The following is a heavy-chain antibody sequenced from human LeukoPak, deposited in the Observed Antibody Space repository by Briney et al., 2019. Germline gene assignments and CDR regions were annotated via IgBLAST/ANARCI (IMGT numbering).Heavy chain of an antibody. CDR2: IYYSGST. CDR1: GGSISSGDYY. V-gene: IGHV4-30-4*01. D-gene: IGHD3-22*01. Sequence: PSETLSLTCTVSGGSISSGDYYWSWIRQPPGKGLEWIGYIYYSGSTYYNPSLKSRVTISVDTSKNQFSLKLSSVTAADTAVYYCAREKPNYYDSSGYIPYYFDYWGRGTLVTVSS. CDR3: AREKPNYYDSSGYIPYYFDY. J-gene: IGHJ4*02.